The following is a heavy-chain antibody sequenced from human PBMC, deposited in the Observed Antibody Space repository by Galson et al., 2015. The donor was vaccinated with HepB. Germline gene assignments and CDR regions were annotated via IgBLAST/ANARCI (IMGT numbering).Heavy chain of an antibody. CDR1: GFTFSSYA. V-gene: IGHV3-23*01. Sequence: SLRLSCAASGFTFSSYATSWVRQAPGKGLEWVSAISGSGGSTYYADSVKGRFTISRDNSKNTLYLQMNSLRAEDTAVYYSAKGRDMILLFTRSFDSWAQGTLVTVSS. CDR2: ISGSGGST. D-gene: IGHD3-22*01. J-gene: IGHJ4*02. CDR3: AKGRDMILLFTRSFDS.